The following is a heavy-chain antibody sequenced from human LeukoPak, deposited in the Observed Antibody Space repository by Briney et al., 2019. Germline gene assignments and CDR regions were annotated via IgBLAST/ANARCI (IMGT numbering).Heavy chain of an antibody. CDR3: VKGMATSYEGFDY. D-gene: IGHD5-24*01. CDR2: ISTNGGST. Sequence: GGSLRLSCSASGFTFSSYALHWVRQAPGKGLEYVSAISTNGGSTYFADSVKGRFTISRDNSKNTLYLQMSSLSAEDTAVYYCVKGMATSYEGFDYWGQGTLVTVSS. V-gene: IGHV3-64D*06. J-gene: IGHJ4*02. CDR1: GFTFSSYA.